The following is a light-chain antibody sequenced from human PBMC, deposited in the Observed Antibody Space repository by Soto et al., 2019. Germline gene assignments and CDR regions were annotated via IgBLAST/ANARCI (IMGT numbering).Light chain of an antibody. CDR3: QQLNSYPIT. J-gene: IGKJ5*01. V-gene: IGKV1-9*01. CDR1: QGISSF. CDR2: AAS. Sequence: IQLTQSPSSLSASVGDRVTITCRASQGISSFLAWYQQKPGKAPKLLIYAASNLQTGVPSRFSGSGSGTDFTLTISSLQPADFATYYCQQLNSYPITFGQGTRLEIK.